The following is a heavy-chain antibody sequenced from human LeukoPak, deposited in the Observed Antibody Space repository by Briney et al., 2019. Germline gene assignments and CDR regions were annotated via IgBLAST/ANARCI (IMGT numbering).Heavy chain of an antibody. CDR2: IRSKAFGGTT. CDR1: GFQFDAFA. D-gene: IGHD3-10*01. V-gene: IGHV3-49*03. Sequence: GGSLRLSCSTSGFQFDAFAMNWFRQAPGQGLEWVGFIRSKAFGGTTEYAASVKGRFTISRDNAKNSLYLQMNSLRAEDTAVYYCARDPGYYGSGSYYNLDAFDIWGQGTMVTVSS. CDR3: ARDPGYYGSGSYYNLDAFDI. J-gene: IGHJ3*02.